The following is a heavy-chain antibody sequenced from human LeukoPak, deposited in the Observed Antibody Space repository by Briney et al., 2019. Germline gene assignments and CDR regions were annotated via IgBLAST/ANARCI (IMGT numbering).Heavy chain of an antibody. D-gene: IGHD2-2*01. CDR3: ARGLGYCSSSKCSPGYYMDV. CDR1: GSTFSSYG. V-gene: IGHV3-21*06. Sequence: GGSLRLTCAASGSTFSSYGMNWVRQTPGKGLEWVSRISSSGTYTDYADSVKGRFTISRDNARSSLYLQMNSLRVEDTALYYCARGLGYCSSSKCSPGYYMDVWGKGTTVTVFS. J-gene: IGHJ6*03. CDR2: ISSSGTYT.